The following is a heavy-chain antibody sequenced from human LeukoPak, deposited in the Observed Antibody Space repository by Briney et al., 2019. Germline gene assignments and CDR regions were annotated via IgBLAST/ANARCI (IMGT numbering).Heavy chain of an antibody. D-gene: IGHD2-15*01. CDR2: IYTSGSS. CDR3: ARESYCSGGSCYGDYGIDV. CDR1: GGSISSYY. Sequence: RPSETLSLTCTVSGGSISSYYWSWIRQPAGKGLEWIGRIYTSGSSNSNPSLKSRVTMSVDTSKNQFSLKLSSVTAADTAVYYCARESYCSGGSCYGDYGIDVWGQGTTVTVSS. V-gene: IGHV4-4*07. J-gene: IGHJ6*02.